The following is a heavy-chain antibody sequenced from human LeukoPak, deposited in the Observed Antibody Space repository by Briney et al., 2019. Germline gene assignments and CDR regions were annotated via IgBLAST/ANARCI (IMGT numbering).Heavy chain of an antibody. CDR3: ARDQYSSSRGYFDY. CDR1: GFTFSSYS. Sequence: GSLRLSCAASGFTFSSYSMNLVRQAPGKGLEWVSSISSSSSYIYYADSVKGRFTISRDNAKNSLYLQMNSLRAEDTAVYYCARDQYSSSRGYFDYWGQGTLVTVSS. D-gene: IGHD6-13*01. V-gene: IGHV3-21*01. CDR2: ISSSSSYI. J-gene: IGHJ4*02.